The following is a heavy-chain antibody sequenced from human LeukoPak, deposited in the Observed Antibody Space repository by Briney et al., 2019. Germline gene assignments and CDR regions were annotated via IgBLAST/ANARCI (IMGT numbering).Heavy chain of an antibody. CDR2: ISDNGGGT. J-gene: IGHJ4*02. Sequence: GGSLRLSCAASGFTFSSYAMSWVRQAPGKGLEWVAAISDNGGGTYYADSVKGRFTIYRDNSRNTLYLQMNSLRVEDMAVYYCAKPFYYGSGSYGGFDYWGQGTLVTVSS. CDR3: AKPFYYGSGSYGGFDY. V-gene: IGHV3-23*01. D-gene: IGHD3-10*01. CDR1: GFTFSSYA.